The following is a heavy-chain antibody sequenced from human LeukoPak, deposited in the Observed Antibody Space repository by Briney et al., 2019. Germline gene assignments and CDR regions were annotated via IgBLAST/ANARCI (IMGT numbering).Heavy chain of an antibody. J-gene: IGHJ3*02. D-gene: IGHD3-22*01. CDR3: AMTYYYDNSGYYVSAFDI. V-gene: IGHV4-39*01. CDR2: IYYSGST. Sequence: SETLSLTCTVSGGSISSSSYYWGWIRQPPGKGLEWIGSIYYSGSTYYNPSLKSRVTISVDTSKNQFSLKLSSVTAADTAVYYCAMTYYYDNSGYYVSAFDIWGQGTMVTVSS. CDR1: GGSISSSSYY.